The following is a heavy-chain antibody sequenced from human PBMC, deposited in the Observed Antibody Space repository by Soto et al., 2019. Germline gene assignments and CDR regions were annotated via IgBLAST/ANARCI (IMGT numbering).Heavy chain of an antibody. J-gene: IGHJ4*02. CDR2: INGDGSST. Sequence: EVQLVESGGGLVQPGGSLRLSCAASGFTFSTYWMHWVRQAPGKGLVWVSRINGDGSSTSYADSVKGRFTISRDNAKNTLDLQMNSLRAEDTALYDCARGLSGVSTGFDSWGQGTLVTVSS. V-gene: IGHV3-74*01. CDR1: GFTFSTYW. D-gene: IGHD3-10*01. CDR3: ARGLSGVSTGFDS.